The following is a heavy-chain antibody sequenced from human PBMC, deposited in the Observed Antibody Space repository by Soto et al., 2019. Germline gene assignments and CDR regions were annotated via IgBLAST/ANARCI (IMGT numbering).Heavy chain of an antibody. Sequence: PGESLKISCKGSGYSFTSYWIGWVRQMPGKGLEWMGIIYPGDSDTRYSPSFQGQVTISADKSISTAYLQWSSLKASDTAIYYCARQGFNYYDSSGYYLYYFDYWGQGTLVTVSS. J-gene: IGHJ4*02. CDR1: GYSFTSYW. CDR2: IYPGDSDT. V-gene: IGHV5-51*01. CDR3: ARQGFNYYDSSGYYLYYFDY. D-gene: IGHD3-22*01.